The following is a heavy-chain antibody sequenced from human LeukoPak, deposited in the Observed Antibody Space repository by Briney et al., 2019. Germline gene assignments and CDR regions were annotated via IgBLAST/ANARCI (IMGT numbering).Heavy chain of an antibody. CDR3: ARGEVPPHYFDY. J-gene: IGHJ4*02. CDR2: ISAYNGNS. V-gene: IGHV1-18*01. Sequence: ASVKVSCKASGYTFTSYSINWVRQAPGQGLEWMGWISAYNGNSHYTQKFQGRVTMTTDTSTNTAYMELSSLRSEDTAVYYCARGEVPPHYFDYWGQGTLVTVSS. CDR1: GYTFTSYS.